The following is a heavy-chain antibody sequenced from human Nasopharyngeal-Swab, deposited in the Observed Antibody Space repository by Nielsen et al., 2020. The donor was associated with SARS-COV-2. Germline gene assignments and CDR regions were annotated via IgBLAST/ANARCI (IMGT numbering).Heavy chain of an antibody. CDR3: ARDKLSNYHYYMDV. CDR1: GFTLSGYS. CDR2: ISSSGSLI. D-gene: IGHD5-24*01. Sequence: GGSQRLSCEVSGFTLSGYSMTWVRQAPGKGLEWVGYISSSGSLIFYADSVKGRFTISRDSAKNSLYLQMNSLRVDDTALYYCARDKLSNYHYYMDVWGKGTTVTVSS. J-gene: IGHJ6*03. V-gene: IGHV3-48*01.